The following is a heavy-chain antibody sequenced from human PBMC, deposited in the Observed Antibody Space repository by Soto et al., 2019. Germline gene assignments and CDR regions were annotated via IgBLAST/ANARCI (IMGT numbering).Heavy chain of an antibody. J-gene: IGHJ6*02. CDR2: ISYDGSNK. V-gene: IGHV3-30*18. Sequence: SLRLSCAASGFTFSSYGMHWVRQAPGKGLEWVAVISYDGSNKYYADSVKGRFTISRDNSKNTLYLQMNSLRAEDTAVYYCAKEDTAMVPAYYYYGMDVWGQGTTVTVSS. D-gene: IGHD5-18*01. CDR1: GFTFSSYG. CDR3: AKEDTAMVPAYYYYGMDV.